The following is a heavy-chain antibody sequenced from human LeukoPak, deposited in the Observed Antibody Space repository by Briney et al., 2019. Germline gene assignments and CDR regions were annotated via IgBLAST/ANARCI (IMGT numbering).Heavy chain of an antibody. CDR2: IYYSGST. Sequence: SETLSLTCTVSGVSISSGDYYWSWIRQPPGKGLEWIGYIYYSGSTHYNPSLKSRVTISVDTSKNQFSLKLSSVTAADTAVYYCARIYYDFWSGLGMDVWGQGTTVTVSS. J-gene: IGHJ6*02. CDR3: ARIYYDFWSGLGMDV. D-gene: IGHD3-3*01. V-gene: IGHV4-30-4*01. CDR1: GVSISSGDYY.